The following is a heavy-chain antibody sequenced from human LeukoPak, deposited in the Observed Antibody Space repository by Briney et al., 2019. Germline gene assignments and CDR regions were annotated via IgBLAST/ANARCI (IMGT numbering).Heavy chain of an antibody. D-gene: IGHD3-22*01. Sequence: ASVKVSCKASGGTFSSYAISWVRQATGQGLEWMGWMNPNSGNTGYAQKFQGRVTMTRNTSISTAYMELSSLRSEDTAVYYCARIGYYYDSSPWGQGTLVTVSS. CDR3: ARIGYYYDSSP. V-gene: IGHV1-8*01. CDR2: MNPNSGNT. CDR1: GGTFSSYA. J-gene: IGHJ5*02.